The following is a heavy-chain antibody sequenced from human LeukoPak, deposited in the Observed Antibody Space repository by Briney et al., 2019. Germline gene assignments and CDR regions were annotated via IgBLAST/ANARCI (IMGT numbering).Heavy chain of an antibody. V-gene: IGHV4-39*02. J-gene: IGHJ4*02. CDR2: MYYSGNT. CDR1: GGSISSSSYY. CDR3: ARENGYKYDY. D-gene: IGHD5-24*01. Sequence: SETLSLTCTVSGGSISSSSYYWGWIRQSPGKGLEWIGSMYYSGNTYYNPSLKSRVTISVDTSKNQFSLKLSSVTAADTAVYYCARENGYKYDYWGQGTLVTVSS.